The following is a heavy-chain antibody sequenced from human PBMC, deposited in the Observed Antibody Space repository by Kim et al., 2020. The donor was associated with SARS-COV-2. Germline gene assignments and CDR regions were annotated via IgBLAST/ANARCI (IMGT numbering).Heavy chain of an antibody. D-gene: IGHD1-1*01. J-gene: IGHJ4*02. CDR2: ISSSGSTI. V-gene: IGHV3-48*03. CDR3: ARGKLDPNFDY. Sequence: GGSLRLSCAASGFTFSSYEMNWVRQAPGKGLEWVSYISSSGSTIYYADSVKGRFTISRDNAKNSLYLQMNSLRAEDTAVYYCARGKLDPNFDYWGQGTLVTVSS. CDR1: GFTFSSYE.